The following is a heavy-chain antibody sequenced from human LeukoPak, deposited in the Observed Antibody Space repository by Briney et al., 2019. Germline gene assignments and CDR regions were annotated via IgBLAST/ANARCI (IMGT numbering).Heavy chain of an antibody. J-gene: IGHJ4*02. D-gene: IGHD3-10*01. V-gene: IGHV3-53*01. Sequence: GGSLRLSCAVSGFKVSGDYMAWVRRAPGKGLEWVSVTYYDGRTYYADSVKGRFIISRDSYKNTMHLQMKSLRAEDTAVYYCARDDYYGSGIDYWGQGTLVTVSS. CDR2: TYYDGRT. CDR3: ARDDYYGSGIDY. CDR1: GFKVSGDY.